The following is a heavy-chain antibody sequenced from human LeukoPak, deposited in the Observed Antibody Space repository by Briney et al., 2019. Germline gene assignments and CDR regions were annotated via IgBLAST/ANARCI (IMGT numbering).Heavy chain of an antibody. V-gene: IGHV3-33*08. CDR2: IWYDGSNK. CDR3: ARECYYGSGHDQGYFDY. Sequence: QPGRSLRLSCAASGFTFSSYGMHWVRQAPGKGLEWVAVIWYDGSNKYYADSVKGRFTISRDNSKNTLYLQMNSLRAEDTAVYYCARECYYGSGHDQGYFDYWGQGTLVTVSS. J-gene: IGHJ4*02. D-gene: IGHD3-10*01. CDR1: GFTFSSYG.